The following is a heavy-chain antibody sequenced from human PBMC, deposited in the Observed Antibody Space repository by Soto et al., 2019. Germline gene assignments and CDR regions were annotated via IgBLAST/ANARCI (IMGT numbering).Heavy chain of an antibody. CDR2: ISGFNADT. CDR3: ARQGGDY. D-gene: IGHD2-15*01. Sequence: ASVMPSCTASGSTYTSYDINWVRQAPGQGLEWMGWISGFNADTKYAQKFQDRITVTTDTFTTTVYMELRSLTSDDTAGYYCARQGGDYWGQGTPVTV. CDR1: GSTYTSYD. J-gene: IGHJ4*02. V-gene: IGHV1-18*01.